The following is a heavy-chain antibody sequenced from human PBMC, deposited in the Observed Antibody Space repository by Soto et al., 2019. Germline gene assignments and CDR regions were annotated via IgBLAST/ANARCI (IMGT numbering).Heavy chain of an antibody. CDR3: ARAGGLGAVAVDY. CDR1: GGSISSGNYY. D-gene: IGHD6-19*01. J-gene: IGHJ4*02. CDR2: ISYSGSA. Sequence: PSETLSLTCTVSGGSISSGNYYWSWIRQPPGKGLEWIGFISYSGSAYYNPSLKSRVTISVDRSKNQFSLKLSSVTAADTAVYYCARAGGLGAVAVDYWGQGTLVTVSS. V-gene: IGHV4-30-4*01.